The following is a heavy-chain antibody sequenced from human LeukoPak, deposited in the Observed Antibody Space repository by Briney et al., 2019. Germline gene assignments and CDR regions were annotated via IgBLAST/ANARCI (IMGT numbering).Heavy chain of an antibody. CDR2: ISYDGSHK. Sequence: PGGSLRLSCAASGFTFSSYAMHWVRQAPGKGLEWVALISYDGSHKYYADSVKGRFTISRDNAKNSLYLQMNSLRAEDTALYYCAKAWGSGSYSSANFDYWGQGTLVTVSS. CDR3: AKAWGSGSYSSANFDY. CDR1: GFTFSSYA. J-gene: IGHJ4*02. V-gene: IGHV3-30*04. D-gene: IGHD3-10*01.